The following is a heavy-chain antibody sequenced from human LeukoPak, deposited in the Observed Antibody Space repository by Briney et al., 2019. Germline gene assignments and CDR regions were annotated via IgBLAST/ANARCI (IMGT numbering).Heavy chain of an antibody. Sequence: SETLSLTCTVSGGSISSYYWSWIRQPPGKGLEWMGYIYYSGSTNYNPSLKSRVTISVDTSKNQCSLKLSSVTAADTAVYYCARSSRGYFDYWGQGTLVTVSS. CDR2: IYYSGST. J-gene: IGHJ4*02. CDR3: ARSSRGYFDY. V-gene: IGHV4-59*01. D-gene: IGHD6-13*01. CDR1: GGSISSYY.